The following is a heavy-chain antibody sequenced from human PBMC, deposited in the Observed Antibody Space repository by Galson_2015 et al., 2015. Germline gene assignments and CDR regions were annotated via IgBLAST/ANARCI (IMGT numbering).Heavy chain of an antibody. V-gene: IGHV4-61*01. CDR3: ARERHSSSSLGGHDAFDI. J-gene: IGHJ3*02. Sequence: ETLSLTCTVSGSSVSSGSYYWSWIRQPPGKGLEWIGYIYYSGSTNYNPSLKSRVTISVDTSKNQFSLKLSSVTAADTAVYYCARERHSSSSLGGHDAFDIWGQGTMVTVSS. CDR2: IYYSGST. D-gene: IGHD6-6*01. CDR1: GSSVSSGSYY.